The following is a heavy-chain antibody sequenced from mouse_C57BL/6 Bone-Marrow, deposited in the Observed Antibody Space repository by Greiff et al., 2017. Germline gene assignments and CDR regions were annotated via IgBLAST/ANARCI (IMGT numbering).Heavy chain of an antibody. CDR1: GYTFTSYW. D-gene: IGHD1-1*01. V-gene: IGHV1-50*01. J-gene: IGHJ1*03. CDR2: IDPSDSYT. Sequence: QVQLQQPGAELVKPGASVKLSCKASGYTFTSYWMQWVKQRPGQGLEWIGEIDPSDSYTNYNQKFKGKATLTVDTSSSTAYMPLSSLTSEDSAVYDGARGTTVVTDWYFDVWGTGTTVTVSA. CDR3: ARGTTVVTDWYFDV.